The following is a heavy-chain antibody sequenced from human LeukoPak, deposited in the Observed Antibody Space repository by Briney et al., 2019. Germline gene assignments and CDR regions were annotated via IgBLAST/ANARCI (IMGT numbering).Heavy chain of an antibody. CDR2: IYYSGST. CDR3: ARDFHLGGWLQWRFSSSGDL. V-gene: IGHV4-39*07. CDR1: GGSISSGSYY. Sequence: SETLSLTCTVSGGSISSGSYYWGWIRQPPGKGLEWIGSIYYSGSTYYNPSLKSRVTISVDTSKNQFSLKLSSVTAADTAVYYCARDFHLGGWLQWRFSSSGDLWGQGTLVTVSS. J-gene: IGHJ4*02. D-gene: IGHD5-24*01.